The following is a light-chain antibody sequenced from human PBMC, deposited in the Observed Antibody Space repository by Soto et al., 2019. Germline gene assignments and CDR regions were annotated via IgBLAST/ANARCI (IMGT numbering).Light chain of an antibody. CDR2: RNN. V-gene: IGLV1-47*01. CDR1: SSNIGSNY. J-gene: IGLJ3*02. Sequence: QPVLTQPPSASGTPGQRVTISCSGSSSNIGSNYVYWYQQLPGTAPKLLIYRNNQRPSGVPDRFSGSKSGTSASLAISGLRSEDEADYYCAAWDDSVRGVFGGGTKLTVL. CDR3: AAWDDSVRGV.